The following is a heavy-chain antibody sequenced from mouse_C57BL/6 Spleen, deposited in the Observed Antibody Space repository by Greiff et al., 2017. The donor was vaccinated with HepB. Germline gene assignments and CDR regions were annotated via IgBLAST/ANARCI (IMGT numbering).Heavy chain of an antibody. D-gene: IGHD1-1*01. CDR3: ASYYYGSSHGYFDG. CDR1: GYAFSSSW. CDR2: IYPGDGDT. Sequence: QVQLKESGPELVKPGASVKISCKASGYAFSSSWMNWVKQRPGKGLEWIGRIYPGDGDTNYNGKFKGKATLTADKSSSTAYMQLSSLTSEDSAVYFCASYYYGSSHGYFDGWGTGTTVTVSS. V-gene: IGHV1-82*01. J-gene: IGHJ1*03.